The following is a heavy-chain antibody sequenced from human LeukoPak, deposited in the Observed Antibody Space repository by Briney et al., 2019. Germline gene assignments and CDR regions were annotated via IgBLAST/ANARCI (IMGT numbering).Heavy chain of an antibody. CDR3: ARGVRRYTKTYYMDV. CDR2: IWYDGSNK. Sequence: PGTSLRLSCAASGFNFGVYGMHWVRQAPGKGLEWVAVIWYDGSNKYYADSVKGRFTISRDNSKNTLYLQMNSLRAEDTAVYYCARGVRRYTKTYYMDVWGKGTTVTVSS. J-gene: IGHJ6*03. D-gene: IGHD1-14*01. V-gene: IGHV3-33*01. CDR1: GFNFGVYG.